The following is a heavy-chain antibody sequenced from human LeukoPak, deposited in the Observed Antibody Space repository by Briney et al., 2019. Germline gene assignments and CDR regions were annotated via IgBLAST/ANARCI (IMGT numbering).Heavy chain of an antibody. CDR1: GGIFSRYA. V-gene: IGHV1-69*13. D-gene: IGHD3-22*01. CDR2: IIPLFGTP. CDR3: AREWDFDSIGIYYYY. J-gene: IGHJ4*02. Sequence: SVKVSCKASGGIFSRYAISWVRQAPGQGLEWMGGIIPLFGTPNYAQRFQGRVTITADESTRTTYMELNSLRSEDTAIYYCAREWDFDSIGIYYYYWGQGTLVTVSS.